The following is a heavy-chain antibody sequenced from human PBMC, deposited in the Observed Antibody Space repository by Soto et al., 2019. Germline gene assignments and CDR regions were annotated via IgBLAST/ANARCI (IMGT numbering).Heavy chain of an antibody. J-gene: IGHJ6*02. D-gene: IGHD3-9*01. CDR1: GGTFSSYA. CDR3: AREILTGPRRKNYYYYGMDV. CDR2: IIPIFGTA. Sequence: QVQLVQSGAEVKKPGSSVKVSCKASGGTFSSYAISWVRQAPGQGLEWMGGIIPIFGTANYAQKFQGRVTITADESTSTAYMDLSSLRSEDTAVYYCAREILTGPRRKNYYYYGMDVWGQGTTVTVSS. V-gene: IGHV1-69*12.